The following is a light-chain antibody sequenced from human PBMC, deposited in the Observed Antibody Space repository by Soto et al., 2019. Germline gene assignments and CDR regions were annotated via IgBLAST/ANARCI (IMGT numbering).Light chain of an antibody. CDR3: HQRSNWPLT. CDR2: DAS. Sequence: EIVLTQSPAILSLSPGERATLSCRASQSVSTYLAWYQQKPGQGPRLLIYDASNGATGIPASFSGSGSGTDFTLTISSLEPEDFAVYYCHQRSNWPLTFGGGTKVEIK. V-gene: IGKV3-11*01. CDR1: QSVSTY. J-gene: IGKJ4*01.